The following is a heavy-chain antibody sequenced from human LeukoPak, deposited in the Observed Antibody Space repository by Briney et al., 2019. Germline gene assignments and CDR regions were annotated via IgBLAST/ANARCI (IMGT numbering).Heavy chain of an antibody. V-gene: IGHV3-23*01. CDR3: AKDARRSSGWYFFDH. D-gene: IGHD6-19*01. CDR2: ISDSGDTT. J-gene: IGHJ4*02. CDR1: GFAFSSQA. Sequence: GGSLRLSCAASGFAFSSQAMGWVRQAPGKGLEWVSVISDSGDTTYYADSVKGRFTISRDNSKNTLYLQMNCLRAEDTALYYCAKDARRSSGWYFFDHWGQGTLVTVSS.